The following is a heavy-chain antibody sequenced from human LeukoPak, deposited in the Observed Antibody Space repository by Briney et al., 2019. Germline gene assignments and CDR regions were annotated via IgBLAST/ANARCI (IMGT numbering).Heavy chain of an antibody. CDR2: MNPNSGNT. CDR3: ARESTSRAAAVPHLFDY. V-gene: IGHV1-8*01. CDR1: GYTFTSYD. D-gene: IGHD6-13*01. Sequence: GASVKVSCKASGYTFTSYDINWVRQATGQGLEWMGWMNPNSGNTGYAQKFQGRVTMTRNTSISTAYMELSSLRSEDTAVYYCARESTSRAAAVPHLFDYWGQGTLVTVSS. J-gene: IGHJ4*02.